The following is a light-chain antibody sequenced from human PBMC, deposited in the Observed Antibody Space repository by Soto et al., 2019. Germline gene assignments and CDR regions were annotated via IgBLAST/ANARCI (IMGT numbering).Light chain of an antibody. J-gene: IGLJ2*01. Sequence: QSVLTQPASVSGSPGQSITISCTGSNSDVGGYNYVSWYQQYPGKPPKLMIYDASNRPSGVSHRFSDSKSGYTASLTISGLQAEDEAHYYCISYTSSSTRVVFGGGTKVTVL. CDR3: ISYTSSSTRVV. CDR1: NSDVGGYNY. CDR2: DAS. V-gene: IGLV2-14*03.